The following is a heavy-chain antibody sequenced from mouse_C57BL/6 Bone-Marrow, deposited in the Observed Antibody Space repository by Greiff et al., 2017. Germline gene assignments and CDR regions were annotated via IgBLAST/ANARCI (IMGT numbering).Heavy chain of an antibody. Sequence: DVHLVESGGGLVQPGGSMKLSCAASGFTFSDAWMDWVRQSPEKGLEWVAEIRNKANNHATYYAESVKGRFTISRDDSKSSVYLQMNSLRAEDTGIYYCTREELYYAVFAYWGQGTLVTVSA. CDR2: IRNKANNHAT. CDR1: GFTFSDAW. J-gene: IGHJ3*01. V-gene: IGHV6-6*01. CDR3: TREELYYAVFAY. D-gene: IGHD1-1*01.